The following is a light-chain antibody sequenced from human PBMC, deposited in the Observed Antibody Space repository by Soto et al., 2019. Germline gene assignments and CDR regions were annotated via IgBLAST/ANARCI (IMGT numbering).Light chain of an antibody. J-gene: IGLJ2*01. CDR1: GSDVGGYNY. CDR3: SSYTSGSTVI. CDR2: DVS. V-gene: IGLV2-14*01. Sequence: QSALTQPASVSGSPGQSITISCTGTGSDVGGYNYVSWYQQHPGKAPRLMIYDVSNRPSGVSNRFSGSKSGNTASLTISGLQAEDEADYYCSSYTSGSTVIFGGGTKLTVL.